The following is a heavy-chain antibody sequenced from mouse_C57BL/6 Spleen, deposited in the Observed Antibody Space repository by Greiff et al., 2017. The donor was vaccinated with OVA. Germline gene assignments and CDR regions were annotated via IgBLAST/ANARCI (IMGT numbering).Heavy chain of an antibody. CDR3: ARSPYYGSSSDWFAY. V-gene: IGHV1-54*01. Sequence: QVQLQQSGAELVRPGTSVKVSCKASGYAFTNYLIEWVKQRPGQGLEWIGVINPGSGGTNYNEKFKGKATLTADKSSSTAYMQLSSLTSEDSAVYFCARSPYYGSSSDWFAYWGQGTLVTVSA. CDR2: INPGSGGT. CDR1: GYAFTNYL. D-gene: IGHD1-1*01. J-gene: IGHJ3*01.